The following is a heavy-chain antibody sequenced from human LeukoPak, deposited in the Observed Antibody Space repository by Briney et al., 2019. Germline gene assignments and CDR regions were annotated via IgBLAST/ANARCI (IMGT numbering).Heavy chain of an antibody. Sequence: ASVKVSCKASGYTFTSYGISWVRQAPGQGLEWMGWISAYNGSTNYAQKLQGRVTMTTDTSTSTAYMELRSLRSDDTAVYYCARGSYCSGGSCYLRWFDPWGQGTLVTVSS. CDR3: ARGSYCSGGSCYLRWFDP. D-gene: IGHD2-15*01. CDR2: ISAYNGST. V-gene: IGHV1-18*04. J-gene: IGHJ5*02. CDR1: GYTFTSYG.